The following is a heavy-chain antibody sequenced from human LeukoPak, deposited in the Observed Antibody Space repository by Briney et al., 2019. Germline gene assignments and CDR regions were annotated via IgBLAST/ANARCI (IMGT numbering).Heavy chain of an antibody. J-gene: IGHJ4*02. D-gene: IGHD6-19*01. Sequence: PGGSLRLSCAASGFTFSSYWMHWVRQAPGKGLVWVSRINSDGSTTNYADSVKGRFTISRDNAENTLYLQMNSLRAEDTAVYYCARGWLGFDYWGQGTLVTVSS. CDR2: INSDGSTT. CDR1: GFTFSSYW. CDR3: ARGWLGFDY. V-gene: IGHV3-74*01.